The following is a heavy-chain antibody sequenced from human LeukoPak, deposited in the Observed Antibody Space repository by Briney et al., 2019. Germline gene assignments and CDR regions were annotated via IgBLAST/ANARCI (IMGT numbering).Heavy chain of an antibody. J-gene: IGHJ4*02. CDR1: GGSFSGYY. D-gene: IGHD3-3*01. V-gene: IGHV4-34*01. Sequence: SETLSLTCAVYGGSFSGYYWGWIRQPPGKGLEWIGEINHSGSTNYNPSLKSRVTISVDTSKNQFSLKLSSVTAADTAVYYCARDQPLVLRFLECSTAFDYWGQGTLVTVSS. CDR3: ARDQPLVLRFLECSTAFDY. CDR2: INHSGST.